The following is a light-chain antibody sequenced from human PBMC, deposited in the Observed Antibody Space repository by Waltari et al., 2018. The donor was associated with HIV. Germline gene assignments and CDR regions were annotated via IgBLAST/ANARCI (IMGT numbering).Light chain of an antibody. CDR2: WAS. Sequence: DIVMTQSPDSLAVSLGERATINCNSSRNILYSSNKKNFLAWYQHKSGQSPKVLIYWASTRASGVPDRFSGSGSGTDFTLTISSLQAEDVAVYYCQQYYTTPLTFGPGTKVDIK. CDR3: QQYYTTPLT. CDR1: RNILYSSNKKNF. J-gene: IGKJ3*01. V-gene: IGKV4-1*01.